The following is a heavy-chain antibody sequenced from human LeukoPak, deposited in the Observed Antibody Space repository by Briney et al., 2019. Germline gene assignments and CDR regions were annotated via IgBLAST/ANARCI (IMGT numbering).Heavy chain of an antibody. D-gene: IGHD5-24*01. J-gene: IGHJ4*02. V-gene: IGHV3-30*02. CDR2: IRYDGSNK. CDR3: AKDPHRERWLQLNGGLGADY. CDR1: GFTFSSYG. Sequence: GGSLRLSCAASGFTFSSYGMHWVRQAPGKGLEWVAFIRYDGSNKYYADSVKGRFTISRDNSKNTLYLQMNSLRAEDTAVYYCAKDPHRERWLQLNGGLGADYWGQGTLVTVSS.